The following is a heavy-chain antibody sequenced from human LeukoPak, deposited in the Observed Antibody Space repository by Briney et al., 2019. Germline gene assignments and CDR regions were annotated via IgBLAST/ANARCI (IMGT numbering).Heavy chain of an antibody. V-gene: IGHV3-48*04. CDR2: ISSSGSTI. CDR1: GFTFSSYA. CDR3: ARDGGSGSGYGSGPTPLSYGMDV. J-gene: IGHJ6*02. Sequence: PGGSLRLSCAASGFTFSSYAMSWVRQAPGKGLEWVSYISSSGSTIYYADSVKGRFTISRDNAKNSLYLQMNSLRAEDTAVYYCARDGGSGSGYGSGPTPLSYGMDVWGQGTTVTVSS. D-gene: IGHD3-10*01.